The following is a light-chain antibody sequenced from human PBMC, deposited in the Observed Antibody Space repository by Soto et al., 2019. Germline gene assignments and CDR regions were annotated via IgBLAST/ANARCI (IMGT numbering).Light chain of an antibody. CDR2: GAS. J-gene: IGKJ1*01. CDR3: QQYGSTLRT. Sequence: EIVLTLSPATLSVSPGGRGTHCCRASLTVDFNLAWYLKRPGQAPRLRICGASTRITGIPDRFSGSGSGTDFTLTISRLEPEDLAVYYCQQYGSTLRTFGQGTKVDIK. V-gene: IGKV3-20*01. CDR1: LTVDFN.